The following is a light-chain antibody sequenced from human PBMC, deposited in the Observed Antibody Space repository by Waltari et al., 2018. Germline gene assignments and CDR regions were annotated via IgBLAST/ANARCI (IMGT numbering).Light chain of an antibody. Sequence: EIVLTQSPATLSLSPGERATLPCRASQSVSRYLAWYQQKPGQAPRLLIYETSNRATGIPARFSGSGSATDFTLTISSLEPEDFAVYYCQLLVNWPLFTFGPGTRVDV. CDR1: QSVSRY. J-gene: IGKJ3*01. CDR3: QLLVNWPLFT. V-gene: IGKV3-11*01. CDR2: ETS.